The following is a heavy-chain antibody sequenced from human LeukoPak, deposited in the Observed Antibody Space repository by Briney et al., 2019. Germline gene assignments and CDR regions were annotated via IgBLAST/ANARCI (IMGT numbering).Heavy chain of an antibody. CDR2: IKQDGSQK. CDR1: GFTSDDYA. Sequence: PGGSLRLSCAASGFTSDDYAMHWVRQGPGKGLEWVANIKQDGSQKYYVDSLKGRFTISRDNAKNSVYLQMNSLRAGDTAVYYCARIGYSSSCTDYWGQGTLVTVSS. J-gene: IGHJ4*02. D-gene: IGHD2-2*01. V-gene: IGHV3-7*01. CDR3: ARIGYSSSCTDY.